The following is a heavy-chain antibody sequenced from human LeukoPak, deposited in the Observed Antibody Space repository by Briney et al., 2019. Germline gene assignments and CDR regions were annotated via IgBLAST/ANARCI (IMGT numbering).Heavy chain of an antibody. CDR1: GFTFSTFE. Sequence: GGSLRLSCAASGFTFSTFEMNWVRQAPGKGLEWVSGISAGGRSIYYADSVRGRFTISRDNSKNTLDLQMNSLRAEDTAVYYCAKGTMIVVLDGNWGQGTLVTVSS. J-gene: IGHJ4*02. CDR2: ISAGGRSI. V-gene: IGHV3-23*01. D-gene: IGHD3-22*01. CDR3: AKGTMIVVLDGN.